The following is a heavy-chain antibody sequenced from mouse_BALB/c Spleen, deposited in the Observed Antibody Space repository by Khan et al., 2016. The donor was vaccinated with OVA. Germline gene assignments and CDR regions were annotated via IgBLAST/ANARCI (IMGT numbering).Heavy chain of an antibody. D-gene: IGHD2-4*01. CDR2: IWSGGST. CDR1: GFSLTSYG. J-gene: IGHJ3*01. Sequence: VQLVESGPGLVPPSQSLSITCTVSGFSLTSYGVHWVRQSPGKGLEWLGVIWSGGSTDYSAAFISRLSITKDNSKSQVFFKMNSLQANDTAIYYCARNYDYDEGLAYWGQGTLVTVSA. V-gene: IGHV2-2*02. CDR3: ARNYDYDEGLAY.